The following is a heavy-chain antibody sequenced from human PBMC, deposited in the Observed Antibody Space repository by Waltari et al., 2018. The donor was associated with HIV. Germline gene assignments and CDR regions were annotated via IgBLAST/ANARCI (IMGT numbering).Heavy chain of an antibody. D-gene: IGHD3-22*01. CDR3: TRLRHYYDSSGYFFTDV. J-gene: IGHJ6*02. V-gene: IGHV3-73*02. Sequence: EVQLVESGGGLVQPGGSLKLSCAASGFPFRGSALHWVRPASGKGLEWVGRIRSKANSYATAYAASVKGRFTISRDDSKNTAYLQMNSLKTEDTAVYYCTRLRHYYDSSGYFFTDVWGQGTTVTVSS. CDR1: GFPFRGSA. CDR2: IRSKANSYAT.